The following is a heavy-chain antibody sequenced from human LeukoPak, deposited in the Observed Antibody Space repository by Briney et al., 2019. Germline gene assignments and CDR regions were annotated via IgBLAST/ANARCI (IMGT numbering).Heavy chain of an antibody. CDR3: ARHVIGSSGRPHYYYGMDV. Sequence: SETLSLTCNVPGGSISSYYWSWIRQPPGKGLEWIGYIYYSGSTNYNPSLKSRVTISVDTSKNQFSLKQSSVTAADTAVYYCARHVIGSSGRPHYYYGMDVWGQGTTVTVSS. D-gene: IGHD5-12*01. J-gene: IGHJ6*02. V-gene: IGHV4-59*08. CDR2: IYYSGST. CDR1: GGSISSYY.